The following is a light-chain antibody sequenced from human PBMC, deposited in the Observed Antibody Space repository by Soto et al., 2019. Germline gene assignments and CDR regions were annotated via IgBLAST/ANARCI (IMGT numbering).Light chain of an antibody. CDR1: QSLSGH. Sequence: EIVLTQSPATLSVSPGERATLSCTASQSLSGHLDWYQQKPGQPPRLLIYDASTRATGIPDRFSGSGSRAEFTLTISSLQSEDYAVYYCQQYHMWPLTFGGGTKVDIK. V-gene: IGKV3-15*01. CDR2: DAS. J-gene: IGKJ4*01. CDR3: QQYHMWPLT.